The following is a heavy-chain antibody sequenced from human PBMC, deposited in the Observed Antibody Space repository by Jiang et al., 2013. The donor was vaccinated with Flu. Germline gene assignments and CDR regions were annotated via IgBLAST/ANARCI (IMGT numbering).Heavy chain of an antibody. CDR2: IYYSGST. D-gene: IGHD5-12*01. Sequence: VQLVESSPGLVKPSETLSLTCTVSGGSISSYYWSWIRQPPGKGLEWIGYIYYSGSTNYNPSLKSRVTISVDTSKNQFSLKLSSVTAADTAVYYCARLRNEVATMCLDYWGQGTLVTVSS. J-gene: IGHJ4*02. V-gene: IGHV4-59*08. CDR1: GGSISSYY. CDR3: ARLRNEVATMCLDY.